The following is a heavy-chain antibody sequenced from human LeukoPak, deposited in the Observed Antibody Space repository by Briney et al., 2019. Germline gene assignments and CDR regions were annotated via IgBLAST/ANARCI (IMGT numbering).Heavy chain of an antibody. CDR2: ISGSGGST. J-gene: IGHJ3*02. Sequence: GGSLRLSCAASGFTFSRYAMSWVRQAPGKRLEWVSAISGSGGSTYYADYVKGRFTISRDNSKITLYLQMNNLRAEDTAVYYCAKDWGFEDYDSSGHDAFDIWGQGTMVTVSS. V-gene: IGHV3-23*01. CDR1: GFTFSRYA. CDR3: AKDWGFEDYDSSGHDAFDI. D-gene: IGHD3-22*01.